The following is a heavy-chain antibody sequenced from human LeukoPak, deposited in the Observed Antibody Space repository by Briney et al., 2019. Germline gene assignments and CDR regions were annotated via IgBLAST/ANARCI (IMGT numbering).Heavy chain of an antibody. CDR2: ISYDGSNK. D-gene: IGHD3-22*01. CDR3: ARDRDYCDSSGPYAFDI. V-gene: IGHV3-30-3*01. Sequence: GRSLRLSCAASGFTFSSYAMHWVRQAPGKGLEWVALISYDGSNKYNADSVKGRFTIFRDNSKNTLYLQMNSLRAEDTAVYYCARDRDYCDSSGPYAFDIWGQGTMVTVSS. J-gene: IGHJ3*02. CDR1: GFTFSSYA.